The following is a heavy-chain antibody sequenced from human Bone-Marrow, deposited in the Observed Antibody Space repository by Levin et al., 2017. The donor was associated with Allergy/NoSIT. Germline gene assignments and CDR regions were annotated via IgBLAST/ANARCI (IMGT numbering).Heavy chain of an antibody. Sequence: GGSLRLSCAASGFTLSSYEMNWVRQAPGKGLEWISHISSNGSTTYYADSVKGRFTISRDNAKNSLYLQMNSLRAEDTAVYYCARLELTWRHTWSHYAMDVWGQGTTVTVS. CDR1: GFTLSSYE. J-gene: IGHJ6*02. CDR3: ARLELTWRHTWSHYAMDV. D-gene: IGHD5-18*01. V-gene: IGHV3-48*03. CDR2: ISSNGSTT.